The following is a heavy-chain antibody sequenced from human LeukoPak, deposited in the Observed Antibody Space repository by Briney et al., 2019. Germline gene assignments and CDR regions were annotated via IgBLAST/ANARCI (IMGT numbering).Heavy chain of an antibody. J-gene: IGHJ4*02. Sequence: GGSLRLSCAASGFTFSSYNMNWVRQAPGKGLEWVSSISSSSSYIYYADSVKGRFTISRDNAKNSLYLQMNSLRAEDTAVYYCARDGTAIGINYDYWGQGTLVTVSS. V-gene: IGHV3-21*04. CDR1: GFTFSSYN. CDR2: ISSSSSYI. D-gene: IGHD6-13*01. CDR3: ARDGTAIGINYDY.